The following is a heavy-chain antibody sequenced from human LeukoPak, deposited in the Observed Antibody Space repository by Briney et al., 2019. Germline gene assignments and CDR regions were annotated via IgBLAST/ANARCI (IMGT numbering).Heavy chain of an antibody. D-gene: IGHD2-15*01. CDR3: ARDNEGYCSGGSCYAGSRRNWFDP. V-gene: IGHV1-18*01. J-gene: IGHJ5*02. Sequence: ASVKVSCKASGYTFTSYGISWVRQAPGQGLEWMGWISAYNGNTNYAQKLQGRVTVTTDTFTSTAYMELSSLRSEDTAVYYCARDNEGYCSGGSCYAGSRRNWFDPWGQGTLVTVSS. CDR1: GYTFTSYG. CDR2: ISAYNGNT.